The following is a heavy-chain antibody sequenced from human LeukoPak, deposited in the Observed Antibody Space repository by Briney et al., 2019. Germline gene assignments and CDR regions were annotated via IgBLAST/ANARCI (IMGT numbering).Heavy chain of an antibody. V-gene: IGHV3-11*01. CDR1: GFTFSDYY. CDR3: ARDSASLWFGELSGWFAP. J-gene: IGHJ5*02. CDR2: ISSSGSTI. Sequence: GGSLRLSCAASGFTFSDYYMSWIRQAPGKGLEWVSYISSSGSTIYYADSVKGRFTISRDNAKNSLYLQMNSLRAEDTAVYYCARDSASLWFGELSGWFAPWGQGTLVTVSS. D-gene: IGHD3-10*01.